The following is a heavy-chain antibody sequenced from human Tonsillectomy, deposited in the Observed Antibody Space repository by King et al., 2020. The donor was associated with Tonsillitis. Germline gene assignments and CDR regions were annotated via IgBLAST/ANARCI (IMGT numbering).Heavy chain of an antibody. V-gene: IGHV3-30-3*01. CDR3: ARSLVEVGASGWFDP. D-gene: IGHD1-26*01. CDR1: GFTFSGSA. CDR2: ISYNGGNK. J-gene: IGHJ5*02. Sequence: VQLVESGGGVVQPGGSLRLSCAASGFTFSGSAMHWVRQAPGKGLEWVAVISYNGGNKYYAASVKGRFTISRDKSKNTLYVQMNSLRPEDTAVYYCARSLVEVGASGWFDPWGQGTLVSVSS.